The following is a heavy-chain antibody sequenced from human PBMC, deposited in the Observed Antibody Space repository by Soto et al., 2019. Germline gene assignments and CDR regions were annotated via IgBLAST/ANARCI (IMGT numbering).Heavy chain of an antibody. V-gene: IGHV3-53*01. CDR2: MHRGGST. CDR1: GISVSGSS. J-gene: IGHJ4*02. CDR3: ARVNTTLVDHFDC. Sequence: PGGSLRLSCVVSGISVSGSSIFWVRQATGKGLEWVSLMHRGGSTDNADSVKGRFTTSRDKSKNTLYLHMNGLRVEGTAVYYCARVNTTLVDHFDCWGQGTLVTVSS. D-gene: IGHD5-18*01.